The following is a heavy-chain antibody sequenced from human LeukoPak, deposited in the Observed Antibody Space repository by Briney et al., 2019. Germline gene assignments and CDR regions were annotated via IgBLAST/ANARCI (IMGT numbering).Heavy chain of an antibody. Sequence: GSLRLSCAASGFTVSSNYMSWVRQAPGKGLEWVSVIYSGGSTYYADSVKGRFTISRDNSKNTLYLQMNSLRAEDTAVYYCARLPRGIAVARDYWGQGTLVIVSS. CDR2: IYSGGST. CDR3: ARLPRGIAVARDY. J-gene: IGHJ4*02. V-gene: IGHV3-66*04. CDR1: GFTVSSNY. D-gene: IGHD6-19*01.